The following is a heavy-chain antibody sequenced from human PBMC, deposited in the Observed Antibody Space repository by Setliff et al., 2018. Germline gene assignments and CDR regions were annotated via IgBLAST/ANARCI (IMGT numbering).Heavy chain of an antibody. CDR2: IYPDDSDT. D-gene: IGHD2-2*01. V-gene: IGHV5-51*01. Sequence: PGESLKISCQGSGYTFTNYWIVWVRQMPGKGLEWMGMIYPDDSDTKYHPSFQGQVTISADKSISTAYLQWSSLKASDAAMYYCARALYPSSFIGHNWFDPWGQGTLVTVSS. J-gene: IGHJ5*02. CDR3: ARALYPSSFIGHNWFDP. CDR1: GYTFTNYW.